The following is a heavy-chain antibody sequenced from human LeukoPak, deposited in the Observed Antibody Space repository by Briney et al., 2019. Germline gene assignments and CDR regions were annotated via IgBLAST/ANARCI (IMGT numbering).Heavy chain of an antibody. Sequence: SETLSLTCAVYGGSFSGYYWSWIRQPPGKGLEWIGEINHSGSTNYNPSLKSRVTISVDTSKNQFSLKLSSVTAADTAVYYCARGTHDFWRGHGYYFDYWGQGTLVTVSS. D-gene: IGHD3-3*01. CDR1: GGSFSGYY. J-gene: IGHJ4*02. CDR2: INHSGST. CDR3: ARGTHDFWRGHGYYFDY. V-gene: IGHV4-34*01.